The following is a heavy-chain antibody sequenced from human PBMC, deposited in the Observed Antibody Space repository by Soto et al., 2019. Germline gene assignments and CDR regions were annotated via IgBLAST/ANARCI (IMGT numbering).Heavy chain of an antibody. Sequence: EVQLVESGGDLVQPGRSLRLSCAASGFTFDDYAMHWVRQAPGKGLEWVSGLSWNRGNKGYADSVKGRFTISRDNAKNFLYLEMNSLRAEDTALYYCAKEAGLVRFFDWLSNGLDVWGQGTAVTVS. CDR2: LSWNRGNK. J-gene: IGHJ6*02. CDR1: GFTFDDYA. D-gene: IGHD3-9*01. CDR3: AKEAGLVRFFDWLSNGLDV. V-gene: IGHV3-9*01.